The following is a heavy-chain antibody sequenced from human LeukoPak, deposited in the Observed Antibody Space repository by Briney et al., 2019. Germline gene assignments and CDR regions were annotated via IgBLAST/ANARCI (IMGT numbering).Heavy chain of an antibody. D-gene: IGHD1-26*01. V-gene: IGHV3-74*01. Sequence: GSLRLSCAASGFTFSSYWMHWVRQAPGKGLVWVSRINSDGSSTSYADSVKGRFTISRDNAKNTLYLQMNSLRAEDTAVYYCAREGFAATPVSCWGQGTMVTVSS. J-gene: IGHJ3*01. CDR3: AREGFAATPVSC. CDR2: INSDGSST. CDR1: GFTFSSYW.